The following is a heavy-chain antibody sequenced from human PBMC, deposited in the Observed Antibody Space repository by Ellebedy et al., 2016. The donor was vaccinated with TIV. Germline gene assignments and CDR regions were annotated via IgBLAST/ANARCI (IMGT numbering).Heavy chain of an antibody. CDR1: GFTFSRYW. D-gene: IGHD5-12*01. Sequence: GESLKISCAASGFTFSRYWMHWVRQAPGKGLEWVSGIYTDGSSTNYANSVKGRFTISRDNAKNTLYLQMNSLRAEDTAVYYCARDDDPNSGYDQNYYFDLWGRGTLVTVSS. J-gene: IGHJ2*01. V-gene: IGHV3-74*01. CDR2: IYTDGSST. CDR3: ARDDDPNSGYDQNYYFDL.